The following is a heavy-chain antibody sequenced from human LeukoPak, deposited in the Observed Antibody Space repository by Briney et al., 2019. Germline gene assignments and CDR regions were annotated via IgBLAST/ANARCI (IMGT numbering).Heavy chain of an antibody. Sequence: SETLSLTCTVSGGSVSSGSDYWTWIRQPPGKGLEYIGYIYYTGGTNYNPSLKSRVTISVDTSKNQFSLKLSSVTAADTAVYFCAKYGNSGWVIDNWGQGTLVTVSS. V-gene: IGHV4-61*01. D-gene: IGHD6-19*01. CDR1: GGSVSSGSDY. CDR3: AKYGNSGWVIDN. J-gene: IGHJ4*02. CDR2: IYYTGGT.